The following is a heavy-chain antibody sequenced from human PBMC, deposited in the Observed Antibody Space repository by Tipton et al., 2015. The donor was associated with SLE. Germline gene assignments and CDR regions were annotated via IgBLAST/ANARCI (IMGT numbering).Heavy chain of an antibody. J-gene: IGHJ6*03. CDR1: GFTVVSNY. CDR2: IYVSGNS. CDR3: ARVWREAPATSTMVTYFYFCMDV. Sequence: GSLRLSCAASGFTVVSNYMRWVRQAPGKGLVRVSVIYVSGNSYYADSVEGRFTISRHNSKNTLYLQMISLRTVDTAVYYCARVWREAPATSTMVTYFYFCMDVRGKGTTVTVSS. D-gene: IGHD3-10*01. V-gene: IGHV3-53*04.